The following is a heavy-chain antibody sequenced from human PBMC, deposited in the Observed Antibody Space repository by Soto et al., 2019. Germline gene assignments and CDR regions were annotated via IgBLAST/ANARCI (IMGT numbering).Heavy chain of an antibody. J-gene: IGHJ5*02. D-gene: IGHD2-15*01. CDR1: GYTFTRYT. Sequence: QVQLVQSGAEVKKPGASVKISCKASGYTFTRYTMNWVRQAPGQRLEWMGWINPDNGNTKSSQKFQDRVIITTDTSASTAYIDLSSLRSADTAVYYCARGIATGQLDPWGQGTLVTVSS. CDR2: INPDNGNT. CDR3: ARGIATGQLDP. V-gene: IGHV1-3*01.